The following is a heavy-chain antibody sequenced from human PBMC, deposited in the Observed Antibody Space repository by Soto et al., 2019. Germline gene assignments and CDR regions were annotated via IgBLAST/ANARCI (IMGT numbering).Heavy chain of an antibody. J-gene: IGHJ6*02. D-gene: IGHD6-13*01. CDR1: GGSFSGYY. CDR3: ARARRVPFQGIAAAGPYYYYYYGMDV. CDR2: INHSGST. Sequence: SETLSLTCAVYGGSFSGYYWSWIRQPPGKGLEWIGEINHSGSTNYNPSLKSRVTISVDTSKNQFSLKLSSVTAADTAVYYCARARRVPFQGIAAAGPYYYYYYGMDVWGQGTTVTVSS. V-gene: IGHV4-34*01.